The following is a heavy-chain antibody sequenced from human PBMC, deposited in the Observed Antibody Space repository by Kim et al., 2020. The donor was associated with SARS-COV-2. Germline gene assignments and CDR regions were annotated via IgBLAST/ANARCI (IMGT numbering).Heavy chain of an antibody. CDR3: AKEVVVVAANWFDP. V-gene: IGHV4-39*02. Sequence: NPSPMSRVTTSVDTSKTQFSLKRSSVTAADTAVYYCAKEVVVVAANWFDPWGQGTLVTVSS. D-gene: IGHD2-15*01. J-gene: IGHJ5*02.